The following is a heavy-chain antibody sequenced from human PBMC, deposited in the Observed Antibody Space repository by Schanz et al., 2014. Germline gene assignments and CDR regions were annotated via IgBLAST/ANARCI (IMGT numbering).Heavy chain of an antibody. D-gene: IGHD3-10*01. V-gene: IGHV1-18*04. J-gene: IGHJ6*02. CDR2: ISGYNGDT. CDR3: VRDAGWAFGDYHGMDV. Sequence: QVQLVQSGGEVKKPGASVKVSCKASGYTFTSYYMHWVRQAPGQGLEWMGWISGYNGDTNYAPKFQDRVTMTTDTSTSTAYMELRSLISDDTAVYYCVRDAGWAFGDYHGMDVWGQGTSVTVSS. CDR1: GYTFTSYY.